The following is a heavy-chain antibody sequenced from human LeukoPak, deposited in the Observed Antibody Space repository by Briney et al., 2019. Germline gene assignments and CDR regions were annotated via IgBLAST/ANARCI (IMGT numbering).Heavy chain of an antibody. V-gene: IGHV3-30*02. CDR1: RFIFSTYG. J-gene: IGHJ3*02. Sequence: PGGSLRLSCAASRFIFSTYGMHWVRQAPDKGLEWVAFIRPDGSNEYYAASVRGRFAISRDNSQNTLHLQMNSLRLEDTAVYYCVKDWGVLPDYTADGFDIWGPGTMVTVSS. D-gene: IGHD3-10*01. CDR3: VKDWGVLPDYTADGFDI. CDR2: IRPDGSNE.